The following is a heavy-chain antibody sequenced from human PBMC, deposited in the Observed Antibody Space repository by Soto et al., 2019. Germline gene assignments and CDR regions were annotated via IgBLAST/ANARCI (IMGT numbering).Heavy chain of an antibody. CDR2: INTGDGNT. CDR3: ARGGRLYYYYYGMDV. V-gene: IGHV1-3*04. J-gene: IGHJ6*02. Sequence: ASVKVSCKTSGSNFTTYAMLWVRQPPGQRPEWMGWINTGDGNTKYSPKLQGRVTITRDTSASTAYMELSSLKSEDTAVYYCARGGRLYYYYYGMDVWGQGSTVTVSS. CDR1: GSNFTTYA. D-gene: IGHD3-22*01.